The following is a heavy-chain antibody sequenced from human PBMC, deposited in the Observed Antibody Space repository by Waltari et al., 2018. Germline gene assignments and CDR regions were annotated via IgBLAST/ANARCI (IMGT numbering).Heavy chain of an antibody. J-gene: IGHJ6*02. CDR3: AREHSSSWYHGMDV. D-gene: IGHD6-13*01. Sequence: QVRLVQSGAEVKKPGSSVKVSCKASGGSFSSYAFSWVRQAPGQGLEWMGGIRPIFGTANDEQKFQGRVTSTADESTSTAYMELSSLRSEDTAVYYCAREHSSSWYHGMDVWGQGTTVTVSS. CDR2: IRPIFGTA. CDR1: GGSFSSYA. V-gene: IGHV1-69*01.